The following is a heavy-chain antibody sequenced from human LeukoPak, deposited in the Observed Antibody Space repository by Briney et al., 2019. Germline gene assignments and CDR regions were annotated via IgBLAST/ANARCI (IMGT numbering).Heavy chain of an antibody. V-gene: IGHV3-21*01. CDR2: ISSSSSYI. J-gene: IGHJ3*02. D-gene: IGHD3-3*01. CDR3: ARGYDFWSGYGGYI. CDR1: GFTFSSYS. Sequence: GGSLRLSCAASGFTFSSYSMNWVRQAPGKGLEWVSSISSSSSYIYYADSVKGRFTISRDNAKNSLYLQMYSLRAEDTAVYYCARGYDFWSGYGGYIWGQGTMVTVSS.